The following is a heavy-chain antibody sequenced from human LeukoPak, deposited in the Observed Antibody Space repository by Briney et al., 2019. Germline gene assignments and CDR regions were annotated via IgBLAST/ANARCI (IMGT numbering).Heavy chain of an antibody. Sequence: PGGSLRLSCAASGFTVSSNYMSWVRQAPGKGLEWVSVIYSGGSTYYADSVKGRFTISRDNSKNTLYLQMNSLRAEDTAVYYCARVAPYYYYGMDVWGQGTTVTVSS. CDR3: ARVAPYYYYGMDV. J-gene: IGHJ6*02. CDR2: IYSGGST. V-gene: IGHV3-66*01. CDR1: GFTVSSNY.